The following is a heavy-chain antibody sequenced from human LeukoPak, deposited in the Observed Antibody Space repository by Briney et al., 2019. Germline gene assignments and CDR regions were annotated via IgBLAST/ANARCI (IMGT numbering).Heavy chain of an antibody. D-gene: IGHD3-22*01. J-gene: IGHJ3*02. CDR1: GGSINSSSYY. Sequence: SETLSLTCTVSGGSINSSSYYWGWIRQPPGKGLEWIGSIYYSGSTYYNPSLKSRVTISVDTSKNQFSLKLSSVTAADTAVYYCARSKDYYDSSGFGAFDIWGQGTMVTVSS. CDR3: ARSKDYYDSSGFGAFDI. CDR2: IYYSGST. V-gene: IGHV4-39*01.